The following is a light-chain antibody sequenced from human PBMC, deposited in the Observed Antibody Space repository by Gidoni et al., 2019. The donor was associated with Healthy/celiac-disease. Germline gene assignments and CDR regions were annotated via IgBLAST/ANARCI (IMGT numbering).Light chain of an antibody. V-gene: IGKV3-11*01. Sequence: EIVLTQSPATLSLSPGERATLSCRASQRISSYLAWYQQKPGQAPRLLIYAASSRATGIPARFSGSGSGTDFTLPLTSLKPEDCAVYYCQQRSNWPRVTFGQGTRLDIK. CDR1: QRISSY. CDR3: QQRSNWPRVT. CDR2: AAS. J-gene: IGKJ5*01.